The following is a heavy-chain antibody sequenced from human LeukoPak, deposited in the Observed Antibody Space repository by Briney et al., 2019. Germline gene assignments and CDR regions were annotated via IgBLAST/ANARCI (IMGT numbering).Heavy chain of an antibody. V-gene: IGHV1-2*02. CDR1: GYTFTDYY. J-gene: IGHJ4*02. Sequence: GASVNVSCKASGYTFTDYYIHWVRQAPGQGPEWMAWINPNSGATKYAQKFQGRVTMTRDTSISTAYMELSRLRSDDTAVYYCAISRITIFGVVPDYWGQGTLVTVSS. CDR3: AISRITIFGVVPDY. D-gene: IGHD3-3*01. CDR2: INPNSGAT.